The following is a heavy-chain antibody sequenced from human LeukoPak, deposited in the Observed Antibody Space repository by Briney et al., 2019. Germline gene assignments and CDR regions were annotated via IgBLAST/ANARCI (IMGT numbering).Heavy chain of an antibody. D-gene: IGHD2/OR15-2a*01. Sequence: GGSLRLSCAASGFSFSSYTMNWVRQAPGKGLEWVSIISSSSSYIYYADSVKGRFTISRDNAKNSLYLQMNSLRAEDTAVYYCAATRRIPSWAIDYWGQGTLVTVSS. CDR1: GFSFSSYT. CDR2: ISSSSSYI. CDR3: AATRRIPSWAIDY. J-gene: IGHJ4*02. V-gene: IGHV3-21*01.